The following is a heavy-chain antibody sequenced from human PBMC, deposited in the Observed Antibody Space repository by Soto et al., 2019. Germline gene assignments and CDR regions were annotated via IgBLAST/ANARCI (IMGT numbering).Heavy chain of an antibody. V-gene: IGHV1-18*01. CDR1: GYIFVNYG. CDR2: ISPYTGNT. Sequence: QVQLVQSGDEVKKPGASVKVSCKASGYIFVNYGIAWVRQAPGQGLEWMGWISPYTGNTHSASKVQGRITMTTDTSTSTAYMALGSLTSADTAVYYCVMVDNYVTPTPQDVWGQGTTVTVSS. J-gene: IGHJ6*02. D-gene: IGHD3-16*01. CDR3: VMVDNYVTPTPQDV.